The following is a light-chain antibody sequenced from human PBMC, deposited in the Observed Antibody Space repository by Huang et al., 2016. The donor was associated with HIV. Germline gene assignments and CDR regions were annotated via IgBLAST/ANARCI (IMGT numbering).Light chain of an antibody. V-gene: IGKV1-39*01. Sequence: DIQMTQSPSSLSASVGDRVTMTCRASQSIDTYLNWYHQKPGKAPKLLIYAASNLQTGVPSKFSGSGSGTDFTLTISSLQPEDFATYYCQQSYSTLMYTFGQGTNLEIK. J-gene: IGKJ2*01. CDR3: QQSYSTLMYT. CDR2: AAS. CDR1: QSIDTY.